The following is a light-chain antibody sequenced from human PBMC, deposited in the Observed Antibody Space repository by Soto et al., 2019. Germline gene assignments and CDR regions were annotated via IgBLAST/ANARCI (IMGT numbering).Light chain of an antibody. CDR2: DAS. Sequence: DIQMTQSPSTLSASVGERVTITCRASQSISSWLAWYQQKPGKAPKILISDASSLQSGVPSRFSGSGSGTEFTLTISSLQPDDFATYYCQQYNSYSRTLGQGTKVDIK. J-gene: IGKJ1*01. CDR3: QQYNSYSRT. V-gene: IGKV1-5*01. CDR1: QSISSW.